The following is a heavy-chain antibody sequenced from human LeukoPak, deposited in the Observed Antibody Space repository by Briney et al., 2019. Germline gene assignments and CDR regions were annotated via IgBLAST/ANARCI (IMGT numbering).Heavy chain of an antibody. CDR3: ARDYAIFGVPPDY. Sequence: GGSLRLSCAASGFTFSSYSMNWVRQAPGKGLEWVSSISSSSSYIYYADSVKGRFTISRDNAKNSLYLQMNSLRAEDTAVYYCARDYAIFGVPPDYWGQGTLVTVSS. J-gene: IGHJ4*02. CDR2: ISSSSSYI. V-gene: IGHV3-21*01. D-gene: IGHD3-3*01. CDR1: GFTFSSYS.